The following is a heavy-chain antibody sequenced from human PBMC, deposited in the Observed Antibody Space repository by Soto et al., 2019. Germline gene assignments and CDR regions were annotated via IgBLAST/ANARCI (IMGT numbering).Heavy chain of an antibody. CDR3: VRVQGP. CDR1: GGSISSGGYS. CDR2: IYHSGST. V-gene: IGHV4-30-2*01. Sequence: SETLSLTCVVSGGSISSGGYSWSWIRQPPGKGLEWIGYIYHSGSTYYNPSLKSRVTISVDRSKNQFSLKLSSVTAADTAVYYCVRVQGPWGQGTLVTVSS. J-gene: IGHJ5*02.